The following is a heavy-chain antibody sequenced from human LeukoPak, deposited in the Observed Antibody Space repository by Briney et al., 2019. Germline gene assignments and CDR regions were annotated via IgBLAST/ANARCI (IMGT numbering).Heavy chain of an antibody. D-gene: IGHD3-22*01. J-gene: IGHJ4*02. CDR1: GFTFDDYA. V-gene: IGHV3-9*01. Sequence: PGGSLRLSCAASGFTFDDYATHWVRQAPGKGLEWVSGISWNSGSIGYADSVKGRFTISRDNAKNSLYLQMNSLRAEDTALYYCAKDIGRINYYDSRGHFDYWGQGTLVTVSS. CDR2: ISWNSGSI. CDR3: AKDIGRINYYDSRGHFDY.